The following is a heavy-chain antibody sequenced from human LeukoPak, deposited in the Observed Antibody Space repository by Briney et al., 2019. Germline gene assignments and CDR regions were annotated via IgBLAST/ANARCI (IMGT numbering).Heavy chain of an antibody. Sequence: SQTLSLTCAISGDSVSRTSAAWKWIRQSPTRGLEWLGRTYYRSKWYSEYAVSVKSRITINPDTSKNQFSLHLSSVTPDDTAVYYCARTNGYLDYCGQGTLVTVSS. D-gene: IGHD5-24*01. CDR2: TYYRSKWYS. V-gene: IGHV6-1*01. CDR1: GDSVSRTSAA. J-gene: IGHJ4*02. CDR3: ARTNGYLDY.